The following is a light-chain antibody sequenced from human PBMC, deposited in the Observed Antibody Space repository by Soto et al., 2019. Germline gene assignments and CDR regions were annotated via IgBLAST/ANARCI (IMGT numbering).Light chain of an antibody. V-gene: IGKV1-39*01. CDR2: SAS. Sequence: IHITHSPASPTAPVLYRVTITFLPPPTNIRYLSWYQQRPGKAPNLLIYSASSLQSGVPSRFSGSGSGTDFTLTISSLQPEDFATYYCQQCYSTPVTFGRGTKVDIK. J-gene: IGKJ4*02. CDR3: QQCYSTPVT. CDR1: PTNIRY.